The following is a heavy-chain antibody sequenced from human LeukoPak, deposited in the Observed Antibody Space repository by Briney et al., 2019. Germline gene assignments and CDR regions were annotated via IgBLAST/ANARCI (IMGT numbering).Heavy chain of an antibody. J-gene: IGHJ6*02. CDR2: IYTSGST. D-gene: IGHD4-17*01. CDR3: ARDHADYGDYPPLDYYYGMDV. V-gene: IGHV4-4*07. CDR1: GGSISSYY. Sequence: SETLSLTCTVSGGSISSYYWSWIRQPAGKRLEWIGRIYTSGSTNYNPSLKSRVTMSVDTSKNQFSLKLSSVTAADTAVYYCARDHADYGDYPPLDYYYGMDVWGQGTTVTVSS.